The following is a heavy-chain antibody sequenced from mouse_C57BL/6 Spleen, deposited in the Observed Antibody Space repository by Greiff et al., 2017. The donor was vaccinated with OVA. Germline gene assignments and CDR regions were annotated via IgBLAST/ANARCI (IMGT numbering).Heavy chain of an antibody. D-gene: IGHD3-2*02. Sequence: EVQGVESGGGLVKPGGSLKLSCAASGFTFSSYAMSWVRQTPEKRLEWVATISDGGSYTYYPDNVKGRFTISRDNAKNNLYLQMSHLKSEDTAMYYCARDQGAQATVAYWGQGTLVTVSA. V-gene: IGHV5-4*01. J-gene: IGHJ3*01. CDR1: GFTFSSYA. CDR3: ARDQGAQATVAY. CDR2: ISDGGSYT.